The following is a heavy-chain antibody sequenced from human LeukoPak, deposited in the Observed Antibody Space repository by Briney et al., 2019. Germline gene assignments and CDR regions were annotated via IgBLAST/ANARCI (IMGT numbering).Heavy chain of an antibody. CDR1: GYSFTSYW. D-gene: IGHD5-12*01. J-gene: IGHJ3*02. Sequence: GESLKISCKGSGYSFTSYWIGWERQMPGKGLEWMGIIYPGDSDTRYSPSFQGQVTISADKSISTAYLQWSSLKASDTAMYYCAMHRRDGYDAFDIWGQGTMVTVSS. CDR3: AMHRRDGYDAFDI. V-gene: IGHV5-51*01. CDR2: IYPGDSDT.